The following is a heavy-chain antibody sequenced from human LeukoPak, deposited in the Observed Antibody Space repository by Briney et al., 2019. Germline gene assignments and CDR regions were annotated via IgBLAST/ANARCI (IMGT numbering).Heavy chain of an antibody. D-gene: IGHD3-16*02. CDR1: GGSISSYH. CDR2: IYYGGRT. V-gene: IGHV4-59*08. Sequence: SETLSLTCSVSGGSISSYHWSWIRQPPGKGLEWIGYIYYGGRTNYNPSLKSRVTISVDTSKNQFSLTVSSVTAADTAIYYCARHSLKLVDADFNYWGQGTLVTVSS. CDR3: ARHSLKLVDADFNY. J-gene: IGHJ4*02.